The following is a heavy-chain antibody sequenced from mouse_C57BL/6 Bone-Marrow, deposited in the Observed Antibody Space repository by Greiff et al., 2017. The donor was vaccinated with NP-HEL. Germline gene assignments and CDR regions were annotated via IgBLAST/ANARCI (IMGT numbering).Heavy chain of an antibody. Sequence: VQLQQPGAELVKPGASVKLSCKASGYTFTSYWMHWVKQRPGRGLEWTGRIDPNSGGTKYNEKFKSKATLTVDKPSSTAYMQLSSLTSEDSAVYYCARSRVYLLGYWGQGTTLTVSS. CDR1: GYTFTSYW. CDR3: ARSRVYLLGY. CDR2: IDPNSGGT. V-gene: IGHV1-72*01. J-gene: IGHJ2*01. D-gene: IGHD1-1*01.